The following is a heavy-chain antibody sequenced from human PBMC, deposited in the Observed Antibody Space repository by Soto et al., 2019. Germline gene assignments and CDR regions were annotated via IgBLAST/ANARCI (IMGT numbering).Heavy chain of an antibody. J-gene: IGHJ6*02. Sequence: ASVKVSCKASGYTFTSYAMHWVRQAPGQRLEWMGWINAGNGNTKYSQKFQGRVTITRDTSASTAYMELSSLRSEDTAVYYCARDTSIQSTSGWYTLYYYYGMDVWGQGTTVTVSS. CDR1: GYTFTSYA. V-gene: IGHV1-3*01. D-gene: IGHD6-19*01. CDR2: INAGNGNT. CDR3: ARDTSIQSTSGWYTLYYYYGMDV.